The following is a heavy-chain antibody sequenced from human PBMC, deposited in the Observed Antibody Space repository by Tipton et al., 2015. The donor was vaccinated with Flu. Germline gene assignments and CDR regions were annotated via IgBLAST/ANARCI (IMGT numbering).Heavy chain of an antibody. D-gene: IGHD3-10*01. V-gene: IGHV4-39*07. Sequence: TLSLTCSVSGGSISTTNSYWGWIRQPPGKGLEWIGSIDYSGSTFNNPSLKSRVTISVDTSKNQFSLELIPVTAADTAVYYCARIQGGYYGSESYDTWGQGMLVTVSS. CDR1: GGSISTTNSY. CDR3: ARIQGGYYGSESYDT. CDR2: IDYSGST. J-gene: IGHJ5*02.